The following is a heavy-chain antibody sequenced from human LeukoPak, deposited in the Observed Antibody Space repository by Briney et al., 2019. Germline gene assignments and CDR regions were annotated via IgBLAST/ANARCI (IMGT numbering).Heavy chain of an antibody. CDR2: MNTNSGNT. J-gene: IGHJ5*02. V-gene: IGHV1-8*01. D-gene: IGHD2-2*01. Sequence: ASVKVSCKASGYTFTSYDINWVRQATGQGLEWMGWMNTNSGNTGHAQEFQGRPTMTRDTSTNTAYMELSSLRSEDTAVYYCARGGDIAVVPAAMVGPWGQGTLVTVSS. CDR1: GYTFTSYD. CDR3: ARGGDIAVVPAAMVGP.